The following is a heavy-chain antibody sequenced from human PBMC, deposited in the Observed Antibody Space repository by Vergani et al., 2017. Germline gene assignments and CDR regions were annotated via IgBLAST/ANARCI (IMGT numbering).Heavy chain of an antibody. V-gene: IGHV3-21*01. CDR1: GFTFSSYS. CDR2: ISSSSSYI. CDR3: ARDDIPLKDWFDP. D-gene: IGHD2-2*02. Sequence: EVQLVESGGGLVKPGGSLRLSCAASGFTFSSYSMNWVRQAPGKGLEWVSSISSSSSYIYYADSVKGRFTISRDNAKNSLYLQMNSLRAEDTAVYYCARDDIPLKDWFDPWGQGTLDTVSS. J-gene: IGHJ5*02.